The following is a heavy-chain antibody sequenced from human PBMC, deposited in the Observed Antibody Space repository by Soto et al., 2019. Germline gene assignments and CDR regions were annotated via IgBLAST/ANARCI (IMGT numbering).Heavy chain of an antibody. J-gene: IGHJ4*02. Sequence: QVQLVQSGAEVKKPGASVKVSCKAPGYTFTNYGISWGRQAPGRGREWMGWVSAYSGNTKFAQKLQGRVTMTIDTSTSTAYMELRSRRSDDAAVYFCARAIARDYGDWWGQGRLVNVSS. D-gene: IGHD2-21*01. CDR1: GYTFTNYG. V-gene: IGHV1-18*01. CDR2: VSAYSGNT. CDR3: ARAIARDYGDW.